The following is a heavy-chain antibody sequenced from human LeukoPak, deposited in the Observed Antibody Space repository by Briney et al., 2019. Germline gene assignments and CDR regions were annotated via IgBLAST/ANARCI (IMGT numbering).Heavy chain of an antibody. V-gene: IGHV4-34*01. J-gene: IGHJ5*02. Sequence: PSETLSLTCAVYGGSFSGYYWSWIRQPPGKGLEWIGEINHSGSTNYNPSLKSRVTISVDTSKNQFSLKLSSVTAADTAVYYCARGRYRAGERNWFDPWGQGTLVTVSS. CDR3: ARGRYRAGERNWFDP. D-gene: IGHD1-1*01. CDR1: GGSFSGYY. CDR2: INHSGST.